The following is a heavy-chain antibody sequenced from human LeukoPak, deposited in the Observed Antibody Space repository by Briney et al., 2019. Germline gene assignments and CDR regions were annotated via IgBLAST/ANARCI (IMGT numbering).Heavy chain of an antibody. V-gene: IGHV4-39*01. CDR3: ARSYSTYNWFDP. CDR2: IYYSGST. J-gene: IGHJ5*02. CDR1: GGSISSSSYY. Sequence: KPSETLSLTCTVSGGSISSSSYYWGWIRQPPGKGLEWIGSIYYSGSTYYNPSLKSRVTISVDTSKNQFSLKLSSVTAADTAVYYCARSYSTYNWFDPWGQGTLVTVSS. D-gene: IGHD6-13*01.